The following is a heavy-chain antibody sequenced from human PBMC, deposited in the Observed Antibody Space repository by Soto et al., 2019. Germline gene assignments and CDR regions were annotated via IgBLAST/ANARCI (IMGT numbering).Heavy chain of an antibody. J-gene: IGHJ4*02. CDR2: IKSDGRSI. D-gene: IGHD3-3*01. CDR3: ARYSGVYPAQYY. V-gene: IGHV3-74*01. Sequence: PGGSLRLSCAASGFTFRSYWMHWVRQAPGKGLVWVSRIKSDGRSITYADSVKGRFTISRDNAKNTLYLQMNSLRAEDTAVYYWARYSGVYPAQYYWGQGTLVTVSS. CDR1: GFTFRSYW.